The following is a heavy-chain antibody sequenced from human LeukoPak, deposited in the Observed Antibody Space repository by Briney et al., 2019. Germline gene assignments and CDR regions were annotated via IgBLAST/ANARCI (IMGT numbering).Heavy chain of an antibody. V-gene: IGHV3-11*01. J-gene: IGHJ2*01. CDR3: ARSTSSGWYQRYFDL. CDR1: GFTFSDYY. D-gene: IGHD6-19*01. CDR2: ISSSGSTL. Sequence: PGGSLRLSCAASGFTFSDYYMSWIRQAPGKGLEWVSYISSSGSTLYYADSVKGRFAISRDNAKNSLYLQMNSLRAEDTAVYYCARSTSSGWYQRYFDLWGRGTLVTVSS.